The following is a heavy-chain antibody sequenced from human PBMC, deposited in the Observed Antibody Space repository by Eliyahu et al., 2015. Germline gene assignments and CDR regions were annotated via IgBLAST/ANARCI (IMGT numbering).Heavy chain of an antibody. V-gene: IGHV4-39*01. CDR2: IYYSGST. J-gene: IGHJ4*02. D-gene: IGHD3-3*01. CDR3: ARSLSPPFLPDY. Sequence: QLQLQESGPGLVKPSETLSLTCTVSXGSISSSRYXWGWIRQPPGKGLEWIGSIYYSGSTYYNPSLKSRVTISVDTSKNQFSLKLSSVTAADTAVYYCARSLSPPFLPDYWGQGTLVTVSS. CDR1: XGSISSSRYX.